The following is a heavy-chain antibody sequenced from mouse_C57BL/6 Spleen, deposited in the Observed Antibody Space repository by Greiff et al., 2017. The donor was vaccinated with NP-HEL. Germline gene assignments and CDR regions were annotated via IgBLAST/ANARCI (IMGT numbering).Heavy chain of an antibody. CDR1: EYEFPSHD. J-gene: IGHJ1*03. D-gene: IGHD1-1*01. CDR3: ARGGLYGSSRYWYFDV. V-gene: IGHV5-2*01. CDR2: INSDGGST. Sequence: EVQGVESGGGLVQPGESLKLSCESNEYEFPSHDMSWVRKTPEKRLELVAAINSDGGSTYYPDTMERRFIISRDNTKKTLYLQMSSLRSEDTALYYCARGGLYGSSRYWYFDVWGTGTTVTVSS.